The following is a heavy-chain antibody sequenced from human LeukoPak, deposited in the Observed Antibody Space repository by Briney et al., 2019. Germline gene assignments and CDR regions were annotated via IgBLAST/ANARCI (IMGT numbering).Heavy chain of an antibody. D-gene: IGHD3-16*02. V-gene: IGHV3-48*03. CDR1: GFTFSSYA. CDR3: ARVRYQTADY. Sequence: GVSLRLSCVASGFTFSSYAMSWVRQAPGKGLEWVSYISRSGTTIHYADSVKGRFTISRDNAKNSVYLQMNSLRVEDTAVYYCARVRYQTADYWGQGTLVTVSS. J-gene: IGHJ4*02. CDR2: ISRSGTTI.